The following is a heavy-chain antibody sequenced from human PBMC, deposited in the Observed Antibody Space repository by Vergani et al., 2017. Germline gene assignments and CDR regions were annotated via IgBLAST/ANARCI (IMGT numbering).Heavy chain of an antibody. CDR3: AKPRDPNCKGGKCYAYYYGLDL. CDR2: ISGSGGNT. J-gene: IGHJ6*02. D-gene: IGHD4-23*01. V-gene: IGHV3-23*01. CDR1: GFTFSSYA. Sequence: EVQLLESGGNLIQPGGSLRLSCGASGFTFSSYAMTWVRLAPGKGLQWVSAISGSGGNTFYTDSVKGRFTISRDNSKDTLYLQMNSLRVEDTAIYYCAKPRDPNCKGGKCYAYYYGLDLWGQGTTVTVSS.